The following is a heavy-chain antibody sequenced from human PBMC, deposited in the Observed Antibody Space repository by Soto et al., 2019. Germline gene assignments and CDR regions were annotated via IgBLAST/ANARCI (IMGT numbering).Heavy chain of an antibody. CDR2: IYYSGTH. J-gene: IGHJ4*02. V-gene: IGHV4-59*01. CDR1: GGSINSYY. D-gene: IGHD5-12*01. Sequence: SETLSLTCYVSGGSINSYYWSWVRQPPGKGLEWIGYIYYSGTHNYNPSLESRLTISVDTSKNQFSLSLSSVTAADTAVYYCARVQMATLYFDHWGQGTLVTVSS. CDR3: ARVQMATLYFDH.